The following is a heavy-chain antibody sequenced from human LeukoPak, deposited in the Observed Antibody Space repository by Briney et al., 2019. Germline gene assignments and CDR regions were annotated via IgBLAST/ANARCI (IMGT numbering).Heavy chain of an antibody. J-gene: IGHJ4*02. V-gene: IGHV4-61*01. D-gene: IGHD1-26*01. CDR3: ARDSGSYFFRDPFDY. CDR1: GGSISTSNYY. Sequence: SETLSLTCTVSGGSISTSNYYWGWIRQPPGKGLEWIGYIYYSGSTNYNPSLKSRVTISVGTSKNQFSLKLSSVTAADTAVYYCARDSGSYFFRDPFDYWGQGTLVTVSS. CDR2: IYYSGST.